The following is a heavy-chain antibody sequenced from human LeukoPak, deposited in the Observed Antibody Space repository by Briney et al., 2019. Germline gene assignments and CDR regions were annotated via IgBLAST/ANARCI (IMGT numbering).Heavy chain of an antibody. Sequence: PGGSLRLSCAASGFTFSSYWISWVRQAPGKGLEWVANIKQDGSEKYYVDSVKGRFTISRDNAKNSLYLQMNSLRAEDTAVYYCARVLEDTAMALDYWGQGTLVTVSS. J-gene: IGHJ4*02. CDR3: ARVLEDTAMALDY. CDR2: IKQDGSEK. V-gene: IGHV3-7*01. CDR1: GFTFSSYW. D-gene: IGHD5-18*01.